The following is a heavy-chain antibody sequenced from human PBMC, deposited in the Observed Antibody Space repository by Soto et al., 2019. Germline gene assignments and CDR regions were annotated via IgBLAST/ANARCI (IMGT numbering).Heavy chain of an antibody. J-gene: IGHJ4*02. CDR1: GYTFTNFG. V-gene: IGHV1-18*01. CDR2: ISAYNGNT. CDR3: ATGLAGIQLWSDY. Sequence: ASVKVSCKASGYTFTNFGISWVRQAPGQGLEWMGWISAYNGNTNYAQNFQGRVTMTEDTSTDTAYMELSSLRSEDTAVYYCATGLAGIQLWSDYWGQGTLVTVSS. D-gene: IGHD5-18*01.